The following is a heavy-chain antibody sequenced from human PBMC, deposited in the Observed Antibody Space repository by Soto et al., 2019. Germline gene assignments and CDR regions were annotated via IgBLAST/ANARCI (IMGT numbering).Heavy chain of an antibody. D-gene: IGHD3-22*01. V-gene: IGHV3-23*01. Sequence: PGGSLSLSCAASGFTFSIYVMTWVRQSPGKGLEWVSSMSRTGDNTYYADSVKGRFTISRDNSKNTLYLQTNSLRAEDTAIYYCAKDQSNSNPLYYFDFWGPGTLVTVSS. CDR3: AKDQSNSNPLYYFDF. J-gene: IGHJ4*02. CDR1: GFTFSIYV. CDR2: MSRTGDNT.